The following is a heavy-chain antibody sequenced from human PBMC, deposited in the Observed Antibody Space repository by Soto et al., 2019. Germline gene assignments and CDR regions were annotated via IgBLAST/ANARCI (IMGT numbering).Heavy chain of an antibody. CDR3: AKDTYDSSGYYDDAFDI. CDR2: ISGSGGST. J-gene: IGHJ3*02. CDR1: GFTFSSYA. V-gene: IGHV3-23*01. D-gene: IGHD3-22*01. Sequence: PGGSLRLSCAASGFTFSSYAMSWVRQAPGKGLEWVSAISGSGGSTYYAASVKGRFTISRDNSKNTLYLQMNSLRAEDTAVYYCAKDTYDSSGYYDDAFDIWGQGTMVTVSS.